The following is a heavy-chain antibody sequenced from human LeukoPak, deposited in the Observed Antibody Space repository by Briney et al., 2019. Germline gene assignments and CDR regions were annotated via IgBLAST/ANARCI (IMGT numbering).Heavy chain of an antibody. CDR1: GFTFSSYW. CDR2: IKQDGSEK. CDR3: AREVRYYYYYMDV. Sequence: GGSLRLSCAASGFTFSSYWMSWVRQAPGKGLEWVANIKQDGSEKYYVDSVKGRFTISRDNAKNSLYLQMNRLRAEDTAVYYCAREVRYYYYYMDVWGKGTTVTVSS. J-gene: IGHJ6*03. D-gene: IGHD3-10*01. V-gene: IGHV3-7*01.